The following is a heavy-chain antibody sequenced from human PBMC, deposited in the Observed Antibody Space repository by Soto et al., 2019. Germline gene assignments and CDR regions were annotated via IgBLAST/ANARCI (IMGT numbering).Heavy chain of an antibody. CDR1: GYTFSDYY. Sequence: ASVKVYCKASGYTFSDYYIHWVRQAPGQGLEWMGWINPNSGGTNSAEQFQDRVTISVDKSINTAYLQWSTLKASDTAMYYCARGATVGTTTGFFDYWGQGTLVTVSS. CDR2: INPNSGGT. J-gene: IGHJ4*02. D-gene: IGHD1-26*01. V-gene: IGHV1-2*02. CDR3: ARGATVGTTTGFFDY.